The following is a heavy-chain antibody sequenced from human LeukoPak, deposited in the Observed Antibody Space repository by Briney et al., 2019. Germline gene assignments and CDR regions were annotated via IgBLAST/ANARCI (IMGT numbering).Heavy chain of an antibody. D-gene: IGHD2-2*01. CDR3: ARIPHRVPHNWFDP. J-gene: IGHJ5*02. V-gene: IGHV1-8*01. Sequence: ASVKVSCQASGYTFTSYDINWVRQAAGQGLEWMGWMNPHSANAGYAQKFQGRVTMTRDTSISTAYMELSSLRSDDTAVYYCARIPHRVPHNWFDPWGQGTLVTVSS. CDR1: GYTFTSYD. CDR2: MNPHSANA.